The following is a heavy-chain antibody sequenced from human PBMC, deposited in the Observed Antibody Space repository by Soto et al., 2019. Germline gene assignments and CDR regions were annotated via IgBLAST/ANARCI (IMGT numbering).Heavy chain of an antibody. CDR3: VRDSPIGSTYSGYDGIDY. CDR1: GGTFSNDI. CDR2: IIPLLDIA. Sequence: ASVKVSCKASGGTFSNDIITWVRQAPGQGLEWMGRIIPLLDIANYAQKFQGRVTITADKSTSTAYMELSSLRSEDTAVYYCVRDSPIGSTYSGYDGIDYWGQGTQVTVSS. V-gene: IGHV1-69*04. J-gene: IGHJ4*02. D-gene: IGHD5-12*01.